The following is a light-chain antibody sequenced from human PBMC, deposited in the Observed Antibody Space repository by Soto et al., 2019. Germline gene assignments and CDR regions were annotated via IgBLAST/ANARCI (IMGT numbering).Light chain of an antibody. Sequence: IRLSQSPSSLSASVGDGVTITSRASQSISSYLNWYQQKPGKAPKLLIYAGSNLQSGVPSRFSGTGSGTDFTLTISSLQPEDFATYYCQQSFITPHTFGQGTKVDIK. V-gene: IGKV1-39*01. J-gene: IGKJ2*01. CDR3: QQSFITPHT. CDR1: QSISSY. CDR2: AGS.